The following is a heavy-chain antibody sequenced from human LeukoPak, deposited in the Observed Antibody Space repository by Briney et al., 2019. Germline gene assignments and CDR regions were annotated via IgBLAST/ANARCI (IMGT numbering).Heavy chain of an antibody. V-gene: IGHV1-2*02. Sequence: ASVKVSCKASGYTFTDYFMHWVRQAPGQGLEWMGWMNPNSGGSNYAQKFQGRVAMTRDTSISTAYMERSGLRSDDTAVYYCARDRGLVVVPAAILYYYYMDVWGKGTTVTVSS. CDR2: MNPNSGGS. D-gene: IGHD2-2*01. CDR1: GYTFTDYF. J-gene: IGHJ6*03. CDR3: ARDRGLVVVPAAILYYYYMDV.